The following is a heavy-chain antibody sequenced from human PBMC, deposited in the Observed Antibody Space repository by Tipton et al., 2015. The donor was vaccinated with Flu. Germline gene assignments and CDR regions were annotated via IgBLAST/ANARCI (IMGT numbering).Heavy chain of an antibody. Sequence: SLRLSCAASGFTFGSYEMVWVRQAPGKGLDWVSYISSGGKTVYYGDSVKGRLTVSRDNAKNSLYLQMNSLRVDDTAVYYCARIAVAGFSGAGLDYWGQGTPVTVSS. V-gene: IGHV3-48*03. CDR2: ISSGGKTV. CDR3: ARIAVAGFSGAGLDY. J-gene: IGHJ4*02. CDR1: GFTFGSYE. D-gene: IGHD6-19*01.